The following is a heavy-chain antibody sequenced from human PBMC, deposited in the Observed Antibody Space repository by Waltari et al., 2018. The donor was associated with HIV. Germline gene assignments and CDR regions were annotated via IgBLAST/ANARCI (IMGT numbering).Heavy chain of an antibody. D-gene: IGHD2-21*02. CDR2: ISAGGFDT. CDR1: GFSFHNFA. Sequence: EVLLLESGGGLVQTGGSLRLPCAASGFSFHNFAMNRVRQSPGKGLEWVSSISAGGFDTYYTDSVKGRFTISRDNSKNTLYLQLNNLRADDTAVYYCVKDRDHCGGDCYTARLFDPWGQGTLVTVSS. CDR3: VKDRDHCGGDCYTARLFDP. J-gene: IGHJ5*02. V-gene: IGHV3-23*01.